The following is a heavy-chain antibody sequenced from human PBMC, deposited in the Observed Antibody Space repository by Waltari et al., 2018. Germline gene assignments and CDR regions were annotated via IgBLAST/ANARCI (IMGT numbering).Heavy chain of an antibody. CDR1: GYTFTSYY. CDR2: INPSGGST. Sequence: QVQLVQSGAEVKKPGASVKVSCKASGYTFTSYYMHWVRQAPGQGLEWMGIINPSGGSTSYAQKFQGRVTMTRDTSTSTGDMELSSLRAEDTAVYYCEGSGDYRDNYWGQGTLVTVSS. CDR3: EGSGDYRDNY. J-gene: IGHJ4*02. V-gene: IGHV1-46*01. D-gene: IGHD4-17*01.